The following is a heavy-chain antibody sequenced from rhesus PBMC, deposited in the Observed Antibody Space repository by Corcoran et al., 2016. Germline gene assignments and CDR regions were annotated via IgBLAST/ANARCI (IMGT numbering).Heavy chain of an antibody. J-gene: IGHJ4*01. CDR3: ARDSTVAVRYFDY. CDR1: GGSITTNS. Sequence: QVQLQESGPGLVKPSETLSLTCAVSGGSITTNSWSWIRPCPAKGLEWIGNIYGGSGSTSYNSSLKSRVTISTDTSKNQFSLKLTSVTAADTAVYYCARDSTVAVRYFDYWGQGVLVTVSS. V-gene: IGHV4-147*01. D-gene: IGHD5-24*01. CDR2: IYGGSGST.